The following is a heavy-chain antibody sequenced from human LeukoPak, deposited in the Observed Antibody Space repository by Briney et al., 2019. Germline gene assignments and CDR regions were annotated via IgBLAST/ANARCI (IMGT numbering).Heavy chain of an antibody. CDR2: IKQDGSEK. CDR1: GFTFSSYW. Sequence: GGSLRLSCAASGFTFSSYWMSWVRQAPGKGLEWVANIKQDGSEKYYVDSVKGRFTISRDNAKNSLYLQMNSLRAEDTAVYYCTRASPNTVTTLQYFDYWGQGTLVTVSS. J-gene: IGHJ4*02. V-gene: IGHV3-7*01. CDR3: TRASPNTVTTLQYFDY. D-gene: IGHD4-17*01.